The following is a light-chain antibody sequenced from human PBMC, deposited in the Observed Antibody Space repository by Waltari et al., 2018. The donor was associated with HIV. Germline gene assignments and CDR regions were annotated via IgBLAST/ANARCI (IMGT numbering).Light chain of an antibody. Sequence: EMVLTQSPGTLSLSPGQGATLSCRASQSVSSNYLAWYQQKPGQAPRLLIYAALNRATGIPDRFSGSGSGTDFTLSISRLEPQDFAVYYCQQYGSSPYTFGQGTKLEIK. CDR2: AAL. CDR1: QSVSSNY. J-gene: IGKJ2*01. V-gene: IGKV3-20*01. CDR3: QQYGSSPYT.